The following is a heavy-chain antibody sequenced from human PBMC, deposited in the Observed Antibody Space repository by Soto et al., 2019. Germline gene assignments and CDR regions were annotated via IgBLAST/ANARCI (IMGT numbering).Heavy chain of an antibody. CDR3: AKGGRAYDDFWSGSIGSFDI. CDR1: GFTFKNHA. Sequence: QGQLVESGGDAVQPGRSLRLSCVGSGFTFKNHAMHWVRLAPGQGLEWVAYISYDGSNKAYGDSVQGRFTISRDNSKNKVILQKNSMRVEDAGVFLCAKGGRAYDDFWSGSIGSFDIGCRVTTVTVSS. J-gene: IGHJ3*02. CDR2: ISYDGSNK. V-gene: IGHV3-30*18. D-gene: IGHD3-3*01.